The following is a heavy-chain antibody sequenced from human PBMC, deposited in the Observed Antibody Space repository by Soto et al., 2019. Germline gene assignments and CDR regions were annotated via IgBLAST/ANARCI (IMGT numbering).Heavy chain of an antibody. D-gene: IGHD3-10*01. CDR1: GFTVSNNY. Sequence: EVQLVESGGGLIQPGGSLRLSCAVSGFTVSNNYMSWVRQAPGKGLEGVSVIYSGGYTAYGDSVKGRFTISRDNSKNTLNLKKQARSAAATPLFSLATPPGGGGYWGQGTLVTVSS. J-gene: IGHJ4*02. V-gene: IGHV3-53*01. CDR3: ATPPGGGGY. CDR2: IYSGGYT.